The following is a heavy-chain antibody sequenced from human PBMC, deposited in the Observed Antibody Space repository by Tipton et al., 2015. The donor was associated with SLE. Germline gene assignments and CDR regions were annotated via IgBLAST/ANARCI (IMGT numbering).Heavy chain of an antibody. D-gene: IGHD1-26*01. CDR2: INHSGST. CDR3: ARPPGVGATNDAFDI. V-gene: IGHV4-34*01. CDR1: GGSFSGYY. J-gene: IGHJ3*02. Sequence: TLSLTCAVYGGSFSGYYWSWIRQPPGKGLEWIGEINHSGSTNYNPSLKSRVTISVDTSKNQFSLKLSSVTAADTAVYYCARPPGVGATNDAFDIWGQGTMVTVSS.